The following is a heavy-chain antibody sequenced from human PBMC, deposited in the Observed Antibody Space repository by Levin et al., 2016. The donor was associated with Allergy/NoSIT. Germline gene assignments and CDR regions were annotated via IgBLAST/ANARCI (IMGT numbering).Heavy chain of an antibody. V-gene: IGHV3-23*01. J-gene: IGHJ4*02. CDR1: GFTFSNYA. Sequence: ETLSLTCAASGFTFSNYAMTWVRQAPGKGLEWVSYISGSSGDTYYADSVKGRFTISRDNSKNTLYVQMSSLRVGDTAVYYCAKDQGSGTYTPLPAFDYWGQGTLVTVSS. CDR2: ISGSSGDT. CDR3: AKDQGSGTYTPLPAFDY. D-gene: IGHD3-10*01.